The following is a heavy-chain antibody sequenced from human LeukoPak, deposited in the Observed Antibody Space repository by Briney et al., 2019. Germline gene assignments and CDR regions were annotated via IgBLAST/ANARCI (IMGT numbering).Heavy chain of an antibody. CDR1: GGSISSGDYY. J-gene: IGHJ4*02. CDR3: AGSVQDYYDSSGYFMYYFDY. Sequence: PSETLSLTCTVAGGSISSGDYYWSWIRQPPGKGLEWIGYIYYSGSTYYNPSLKSRVTISGDTSKNQFSLKLSSVTAADTAVYYCAGSVQDYYDSSGYFMYYFDYWGQGTLVTVSS. D-gene: IGHD3-22*01. V-gene: IGHV4-30-4*08. CDR2: IYYSGST.